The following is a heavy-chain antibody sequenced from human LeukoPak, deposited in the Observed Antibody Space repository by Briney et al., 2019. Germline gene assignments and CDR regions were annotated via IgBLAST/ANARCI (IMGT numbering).Heavy chain of an antibody. D-gene: IGHD3-10*01. Sequence: SETLSLTCSVSGGSINSYYWSWIRQPPGKGLEWIGWVSYTGTTYFNPSLKSRVTISVDTPKNQFSLRLTSVTAADTAVFFCARNVGGLRGFDYWGQGTLVTVSS. CDR2: VSYTGTT. J-gene: IGHJ4*02. V-gene: IGHV4-59*01. CDR1: GGSINSYY. CDR3: ARNVGGLRGFDY.